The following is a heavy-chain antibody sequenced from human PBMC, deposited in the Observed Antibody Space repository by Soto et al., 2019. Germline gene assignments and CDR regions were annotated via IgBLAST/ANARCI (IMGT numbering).Heavy chain of an antibody. Sequence: PGESLKISCKVSGNSFTDYWIGWVRQMPGKGLEWMGIIYPENSDARYSPSFQGQVTISADKSVSTAYLQWSSLKASDTAIYYCARHINGYNPLDSWGQGTLVTVSS. V-gene: IGHV5-51*01. D-gene: IGHD1-1*01. CDR2: IYPENSDA. CDR3: ARHINGYNPLDS. CDR1: GNSFTDYW. J-gene: IGHJ4*02.